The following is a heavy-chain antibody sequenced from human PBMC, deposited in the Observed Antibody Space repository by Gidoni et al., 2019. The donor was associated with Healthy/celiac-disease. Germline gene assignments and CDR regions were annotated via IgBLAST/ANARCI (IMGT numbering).Heavy chain of an antibody. D-gene: IGHD6-13*01. J-gene: IGHJ4*02. CDR2: IWYDGSNK. CDR3: ARDPRWYYFDY. Sequence: QVQLVESGGGVVQPGRSLRLSCAASGFTFSSYGMHWVRQAPGKGLEWVAVIWYDGSNKYYADSVKGRFTISRDNSKNTLYLQMNSLRAEDTAVYYCARDPRWYYFDYWGQGTLVTVSS. CDR1: GFTFSSYG. V-gene: IGHV3-33*01.